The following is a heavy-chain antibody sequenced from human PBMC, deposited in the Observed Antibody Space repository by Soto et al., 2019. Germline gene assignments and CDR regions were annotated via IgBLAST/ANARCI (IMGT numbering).Heavy chain of an antibody. D-gene: IGHD3-16*01. Sequence: GGSLRLSCAASGFTFSSYAMHWVRQAPGKGLEWVAVISYDGSNKYYADSVKGRFTISRDNSKNTLYLQMNSLRAEDTAVYYCARDTSAGGDDAFDIWGQGTMVTVSS. J-gene: IGHJ3*02. CDR3: ARDTSAGGDDAFDI. CDR2: ISYDGSNK. CDR1: GFTFSSYA. V-gene: IGHV3-30*04.